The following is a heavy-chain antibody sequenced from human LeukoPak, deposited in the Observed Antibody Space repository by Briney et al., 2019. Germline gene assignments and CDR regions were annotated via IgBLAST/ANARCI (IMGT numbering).Heavy chain of an antibody. CDR3: AGFNYYDSSGYTSEY. J-gene: IGHJ4*02. D-gene: IGHD3-22*01. CDR1: GGTFSSYA. CDR2: IIPIFGTA. V-gene: IGHV1-69*05. Sequence: SVKVSCKASGGTFSSYAISWVRQAPGQGLEWMGGIIPIFGTANYAQKFQGRVTITTDESTSTAYMELSSLRSEDTAVYYCAGFNYYDSSGYTSEYWGQGTLVTVSS.